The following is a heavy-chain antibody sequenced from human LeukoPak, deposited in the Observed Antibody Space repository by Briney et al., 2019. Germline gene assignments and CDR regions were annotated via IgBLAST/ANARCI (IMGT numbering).Heavy chain of an antibody. CDR3: ARAPDSDSGYDYFDY. V-gene: IGHV5-10-1*01. D-gene: IGHD5-12*01. J-gene: IGHJ4*02. CDR1: GYTFTNHW. Sequence: GESLKISCKGSGYTFTNHWISWVRQMPGKGLEWMGKIDPSDSYTNYSPSFQGRVTISADKSISTAYLQWSSLKASDTAMYYCARAPDSDSGYDYFDYWGQGTLVTVSS. CDR2: IDPSDSYT.